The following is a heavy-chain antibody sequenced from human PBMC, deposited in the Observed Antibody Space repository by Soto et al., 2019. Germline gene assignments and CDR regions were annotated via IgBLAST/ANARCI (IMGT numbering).Heavy chain of an antibody. V-gene: IGHV3-23*01. D-gene: IGHD6-19*01. J-gene: IGHJ5*02. CDR1: GFTFRSYA. Sequence: EVQLLESGGGLVQPGGSLRLSCAASGFTFRSYAMSWVRQAPGKGLEWVSAISGSGGSTYYADSVKGRFTISRDNSKNTLYLQMHSLRAEDKAVYYCAKAPNIAAVGWLDPWGQGTLVTVSS. CDR2: ISGSGGST. CDR3: AKAPNIAAVGWLDP.